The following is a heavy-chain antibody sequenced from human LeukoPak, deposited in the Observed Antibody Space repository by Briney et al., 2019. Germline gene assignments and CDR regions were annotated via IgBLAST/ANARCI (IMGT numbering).Heavy chain of an antibody. CDR2: INPYSGDT. Sequence: GSVTVSCKASGYSFTGYYIHWLGQAPGQGREGMGWINPYSGDTNYARKFHVRLTMTRDSSISTSYMELSGLTSDDTSVYYCFSDDSSCNFDTWGQGTLVTVSS. CDR3: FSDDSSCNFDT. J-gene: IGHJ4*02. CDR1: GYSFTGYY. V-gene: IGHV1-2*02. D-gene: IGHD3-22*01.